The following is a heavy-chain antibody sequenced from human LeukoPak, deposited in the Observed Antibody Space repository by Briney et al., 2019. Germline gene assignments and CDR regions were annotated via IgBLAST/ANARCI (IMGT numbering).Heavy chain of an antibody. V-gene: IGHV4-59*01. J-gene: IGHJ3*02. CDR3: VRLQPNTGEWAFDI. CDR2: ISNSGST. CDR1: GGSISSYY. D-gene: IGHD1-1*01. Sequence: SETLSLTCTVSGGSISSYYWSWIRQPPGEGLEWIGYISNSGSTNYNPSLKSRVTISVDTSKNQLSLKLSYVTAADTAVYHCVRLQPNTGEWAFDIWSQGTLVSVSS.